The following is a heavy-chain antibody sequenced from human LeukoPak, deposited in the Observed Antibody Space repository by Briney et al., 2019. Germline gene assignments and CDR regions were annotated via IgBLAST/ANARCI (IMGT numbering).Heavy chain of an antibody. CDR1: GFTFSSYG. Sequence: GGSLRLSCAASGFTFSSYGMHWVRQAPGEGLEWVAVIWYDGSNKYYADSVKGRFTISRDNSKNTLYLQMNSLRAEDTAVYYCARSIGYSYGLLDYWSQGTLVTVSS. V-gene: IGHV3-33*01. J-gene: IGHJ4*02. CDR3: ARSIGYSYGLLDY. CDR2: IWYDGSNK. D-gene: IGHD5-18*01.